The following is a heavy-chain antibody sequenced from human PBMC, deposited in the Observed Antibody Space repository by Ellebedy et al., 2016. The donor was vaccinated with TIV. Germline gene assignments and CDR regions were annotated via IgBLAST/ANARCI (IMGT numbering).Heavy chain of an antibody. CDR3: ARDPTDDRGFDY. J-gene: IGHJ4*02. Sequence: AASVKVSCKASGYTFTNYYMHWVRQAPGQGLEWIGWINPNSGGTNYAQKFQGRVIMTRDSSISTAYMELSRLTSDDTAVYYCARDPTDDRGFDYWGQGTLVTVSS. V-gene: IGHV1-2*02. CDR1: GYTFTNYY. D-gene: IGHD1-1*01. CDR2: INPNSGGT.